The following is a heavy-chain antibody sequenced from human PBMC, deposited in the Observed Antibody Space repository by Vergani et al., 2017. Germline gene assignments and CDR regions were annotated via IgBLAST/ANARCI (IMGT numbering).Heavy chain of an antibody. V-gene: IGHV4-59*01. CDR3: ARGGDFWSGKDAFDI. J-gene: IGHJ3*02. CDR1: GGSLSSYY. CDR2: IYYSGST. Sequence: QVQLQESGPGLVKPSETLSLTCTVSGGSLSSYYWSWIRQPPGKGLEWIGYIYYSGSTNYNPSLKSRVTISVDTSKNQFSLKLSSVTVADTAVYYCARGGDFWSGKDAFDIWGQGTMVTVSS. D-gene: IGHD3-3*01.